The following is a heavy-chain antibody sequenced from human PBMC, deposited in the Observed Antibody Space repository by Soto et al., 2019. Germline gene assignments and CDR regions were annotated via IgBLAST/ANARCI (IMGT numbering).Heavy chain of an antibody. CDR1: GGSISNYY. V-gene: IGHV4-59*01. J-gene: IGHJ6*02. Sequence: SETLSLTCSVSGGSISNYYWNWIRQSPGKGLEWIGHIIFSGSTKDNPSLRSRVTMSVDTSNKHFSLKLRSVTAAETAVYYCARANYSDSSGYIYYGMDVWGQGITVTVSS. D-gene: IGHD3-22*01. CDR3: ARANYSDSSGYIYYGMDV. CDR2: IIFSGST.